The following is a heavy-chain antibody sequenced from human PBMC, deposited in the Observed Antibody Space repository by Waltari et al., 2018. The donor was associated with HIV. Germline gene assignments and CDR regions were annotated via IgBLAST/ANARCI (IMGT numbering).Heavy chain of an antibody. Sequence: EVQLLESGGGLVQPGGSLRLSCAASGFTFEGYAMTWVRLAPGKGLEWVSGSSGSGGSTFYADSGKGRFAISRDNAKNTLYLQMNTLRAEDTAVYYCAKFRGSGSDYWGQGAQVTVSS. D-gene: IGHD3-10*01. CDR2: SSGSGGST. CDR3: AKFRGSGSDY. J-gene: IGHJ4*02. CDR1: GFTFEGYA. V-gene: IGHV3-23*01.